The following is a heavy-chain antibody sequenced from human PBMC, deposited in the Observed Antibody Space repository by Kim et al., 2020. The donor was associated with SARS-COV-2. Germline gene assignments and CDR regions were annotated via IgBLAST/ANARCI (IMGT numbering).Heavy chain of an antibody. CDR2: INTNTGNP. Sequence: ASVKVSCKASGYTFTSYAMNWVLQAPGQGLEWMGWINTNTGNPTYAQGFTGRFVFSLDTSVSTAYLQISSLKAEDTAVYYCARGGWGGSRQGLVDYWGQGTLVTVSS. CDR3: ARGGWGGSRQGLVDY. D-gene: IGHD2-15*01. J-gene: IGHJ4*02. V-gene: IGHV7-4-1*02. CDR1: GYTFTSYA.